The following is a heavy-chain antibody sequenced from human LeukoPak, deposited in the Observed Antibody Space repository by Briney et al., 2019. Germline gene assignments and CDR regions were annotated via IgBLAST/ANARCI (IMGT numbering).Heavy chain of an antibody. V-gene: IGHV1-58*01. J-gene: IGHJ3*02. D-gene: IGHD5-12*01. CDR3: AAEGSFIVATTDAFDI. Sequence: SVKVSCKASGFTFTSSAVQWVRQARGQRLEWIGWIVVGSGYTNYAQKFQERVTITRDMSTSTAYMELSSLRSEDTAVYYCAAEGSFIVATTDAFDIWGQGTMVTVSS. CDR1: GFTFTSSA. CDR2: IVVGSGYT.